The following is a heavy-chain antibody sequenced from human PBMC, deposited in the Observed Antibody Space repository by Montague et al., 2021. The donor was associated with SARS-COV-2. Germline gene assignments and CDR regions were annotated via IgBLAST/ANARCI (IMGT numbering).Heavy chain of an antibody. CDR1: GFSLSTSGLC. CDR2: IDWDDDK. J-gene: IGHJ5*02. D-gene: IGHD2-2*01. Sequence: PALVKPTQTLTLTCTFSGFSLSTSGLCVSWIRQPPGKALEWLAVIDWDDDKSYSTSLKTRPTISKDTSKNQVVLTMTNMDPVDTATYYCARMPDQVWLDHWGQGILVTVSS. V-gene: IGHV2-70*01. CDR3: ARMPDQVWLDH.